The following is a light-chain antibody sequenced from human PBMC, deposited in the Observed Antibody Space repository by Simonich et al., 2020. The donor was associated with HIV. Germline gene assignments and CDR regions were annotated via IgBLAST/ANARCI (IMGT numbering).Light chain of an antibody. CDR3: MQALQTPSIT. CDR1: QSLLHSNGYNY. Sequence: DIVMTQSPLSLPVTPGEPASISCRYSQSLLHSNGYNYLDWYLQEPGQSPQLLIYLGSNRASGVPDRCSGSGSGTDFTLKISRVEAEDVGVYYCMQALQTPSITFGQGTRLEIK. CDR2: LGS. V-gene: IGKV2-28*01. J-gene: IGKJ5*01.